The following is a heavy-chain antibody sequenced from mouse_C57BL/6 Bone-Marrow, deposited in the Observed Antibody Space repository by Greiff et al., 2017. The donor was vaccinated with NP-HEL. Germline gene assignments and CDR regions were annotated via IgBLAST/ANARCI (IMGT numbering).Heavy chain of an antibody. CDR3: ARWGPYYSNHDWYFDV. J-gene: IGHJ1*03. Sequence: QVQLKQSGPELVKPGASVKISCKASRYAFSRSWMNWVKQRPGKGLEWIGRIYPGDGDTNYNGTFKGKATLTADKSSSTAYMQLSSLTSEDSAVCLCARWGPYYSNHDWYFDVWGTGTTVTVSS. CDR2: IYPGDGDT. D-gene: IGHD2-5*01. V-gene: IGHV1-82*01. CDR1: RYAFSRSW.